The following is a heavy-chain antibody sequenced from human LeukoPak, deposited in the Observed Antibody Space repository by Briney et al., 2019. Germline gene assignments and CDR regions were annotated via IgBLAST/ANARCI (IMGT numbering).Heavy chain of an antibody. Sequence: ASVKVSCKASGYTFTSYYIHWVRQAPGQGLEWMGWINPNNGDTNYVQKFQGRVTMTRDTSISTAYMELTRLRSDGTAVYYCAREGGYDILTGYQDYWGQGTLVTVSS. CDR3: AREGGYDILTGYQDY. D-gene: IGHD3-9*01. CDR1: GYTFTSYY. V-gene: IGHV1-2*02. CDR2: INPNNGDT. J-gene: IGHJ4*02.